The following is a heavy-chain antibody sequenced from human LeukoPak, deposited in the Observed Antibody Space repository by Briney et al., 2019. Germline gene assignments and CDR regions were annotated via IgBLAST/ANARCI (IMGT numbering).Heavy chain of an antibody. CDR2: IYYSGST. CDR3: ARVIEYSSPGAFDI. J-gene: IGHJ3*02. CDR1: GGSISSYY. D-gene: IGHD6-6*01. Sequence: SETLSLTCTVSGGSISSYYWSWIRQPPGKGLEWIGYIYYSGSTNYNPSLKSRVTISVDTSKNQFSLKLSSVTAADTAVYYCARVIEYSSPGAFDIWGQGTMVTVSS. V-gene: IGHV4-59*01.